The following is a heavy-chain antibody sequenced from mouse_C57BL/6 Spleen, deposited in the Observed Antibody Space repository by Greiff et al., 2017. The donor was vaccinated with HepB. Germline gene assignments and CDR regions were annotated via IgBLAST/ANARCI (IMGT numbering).Heavy chain of an antibody. CDR3: ARRYDYDAFAY. CDR1: GFTFSSYG. V-gene: IGHV5-6*02. CDR2: ISSGGSYT. D-gene: IGHD2-4*01. Sequence: EVKLVESGGDLVKPGGSLKLSCAASGFTFSSYGMSWVRQTPDKRLEWVATISSGGSYTYYPDSVKGRFTISRDNAKNTLYLQMSSLKSEDTAMYYCARRYDYDAFAYWGQGTLVTVSA. J-gene: IGHJ3*01.